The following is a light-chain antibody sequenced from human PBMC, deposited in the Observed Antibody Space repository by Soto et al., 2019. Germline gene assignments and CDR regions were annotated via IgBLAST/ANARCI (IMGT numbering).Light chain of an antibody. CDR3: QQYSSSPPEFT. J-gene: IGKJ3*01. CDR1: QSISSSY. V-gene: IGKV3-20*01. CDR2: GAS. Sequence: EIVLTQSPGTLSLSPGERATLSCRASQSISSSYLACYQQRPGQAPRLLIFGASYRATGIPDRFSGSGSGTDFTLTISRLEPEDFAVYYCQQYSSSPPEFTFGPGTKVDSK.